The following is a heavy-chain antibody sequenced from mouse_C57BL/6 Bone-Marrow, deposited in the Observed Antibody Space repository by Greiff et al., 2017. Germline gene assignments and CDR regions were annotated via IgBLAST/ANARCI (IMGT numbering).Heavy chain of an antibody. D-gene: IGHD1-1*01. CDR1: GYTFTGYW. Sequence: VQLQQSGAELMKPGASVKLSCKASGYTFTGYWIEWVKQRPGHGLEWIGEILPGSGSTNYNEKFKGKATFTVDTSSNTAYMQLSSLTTEDSAIYYCARRPFYDSSYFAYWGQGTLVTVSA. V-gene: IGHV1-9*01. CDR3: ARRPFYDSSYFAY. J-gene: IGHJ3*01. CDR2: ILPGSGST.